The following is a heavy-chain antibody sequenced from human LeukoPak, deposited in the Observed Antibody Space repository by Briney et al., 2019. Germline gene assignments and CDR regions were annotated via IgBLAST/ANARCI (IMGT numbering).Heavy chain of an antibody. CDR3: ARAGPREYCSGGSCYGFDY. Sequence: SVKVSCKASRGTFSSYAISWVRQAPGQGLEWMGRIIPILGIANYAQKFQGRVTITADKSTSTAYMELSSLRSEDTAVYYCARAGPREYCSGGSCYGFDYWGQGTLVTVSS. CDR2: IIPILGIA. V-gene: IGHV1-69*04. CDR1: RGTFSSYA. J-gene: IGHJ4*02. D-gene: IGHD2-15*01.